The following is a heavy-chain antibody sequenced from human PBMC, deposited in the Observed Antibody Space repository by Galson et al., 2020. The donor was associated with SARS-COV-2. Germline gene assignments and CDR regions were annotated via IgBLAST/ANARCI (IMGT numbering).Heavy chain of an antibody. CDR3: AREVVMATSHFDY. D-gene: IGHD2-21*01. V-gene: IGHV4-61*02. CDR1: GGSISSGSNY. J-gene: IGHJ4*02. Sequence: SETLSLTCTVSGGSISSGSNYWSWIRQPAGKGLEWIRRIYTSGSTNHNPSFKSRVTISVDTSKNQFSLKLSSVTAADTAVYYCAREVVMATSHFDYGGQGTRVTVSS. CDR2: IYTSGST.